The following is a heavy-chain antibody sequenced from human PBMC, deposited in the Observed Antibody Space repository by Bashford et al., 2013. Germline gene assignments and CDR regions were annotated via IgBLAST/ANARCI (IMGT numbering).Heavy chain of an antibody. V-gene: IGHV1-18*01. J-gene: IGHJ6*02. CDR2: ISDYNGYT. D-gene: IGHD3-16*01. Sequence: WVRQAPGQGLEWMGWISDYNGYTNYAQKFQGRVTMTTDTTTRTAYMQLRSLTADDTAVYYCAREGYYVGSGDLCPSASFYGMDVVGPRDHGHRLL. CDR3: AREGYYVGSGDLCPSASFYGMDV.